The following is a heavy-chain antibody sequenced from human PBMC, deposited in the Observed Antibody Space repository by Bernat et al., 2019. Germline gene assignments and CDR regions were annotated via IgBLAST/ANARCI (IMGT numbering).Heavy chain of an antibody. CDR2: IRSKANSYAT. Sequence: EVQLVESGGGLVQPGGSLKLSCAASGFTFSGSAMHWVRQASGTGLEWVGRIRSKANSYATAYAASVKGRFTISRDDSKNTAYLQMNSLKTEDTAVYYCTRHQSGGYDYWGQGTLVTVSS. J-gene: IGHJ4*02. CDR3: TRHQSGGYDY. V-gene: IGHV3-73*01. D-gene: IGHD3-22*01. CDR1: GFTFSGSA.